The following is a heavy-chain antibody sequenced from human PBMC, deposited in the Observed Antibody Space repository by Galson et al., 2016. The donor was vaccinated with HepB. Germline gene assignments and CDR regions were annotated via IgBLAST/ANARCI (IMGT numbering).Heavy chain of an antibody. CDR3: VSVRLRGYCSSTSCPRGNFDGMDV. D-gene: IGHD2-2*01. Sequence: ETLSLTCVVSGGSLSGYYWSWIRQSPGKGLEWIGDINQSGSNTYKASLKGRVTISVAASRNKFSLKLKSVTAADTAEHYCVSVRLRGYCSSTSCPRGNFDGMDVWGQGTTVTVSS. V-gene: IGHV4-34*01. CDR2: INQSGSN. J-gene: IGHJ6*02. CDR1: GGSLSGYY.